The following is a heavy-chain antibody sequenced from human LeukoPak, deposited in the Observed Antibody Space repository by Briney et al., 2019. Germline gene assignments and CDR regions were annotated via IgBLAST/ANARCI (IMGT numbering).Heavy chain of an antibody. CDR1: GGSISSGGYS. V-gene: IGHV4-34*01. CDR3: ARGYVDTAMSNFDY. J-gene: IGHJ4*02. CDR2: INHSGST. D-gene: IGHD5-18*01. Sequence: SETLSLTCAVSGGSISSGGYSWSWIRQPPGKGLEWIGEINHSGSTNYNPSLKSRVTISVDTSKNQFSLKLSSVTAADTAVYYCARGYVDTAMSNFDYWGQGTLVTVSS.